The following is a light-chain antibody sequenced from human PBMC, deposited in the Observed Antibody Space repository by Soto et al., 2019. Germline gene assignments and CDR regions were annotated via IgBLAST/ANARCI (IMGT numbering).Light chain of an antibody. CDR1: QSISTY. Sequence: EVVLTQSPATLSLSPGEGATLSCRASQSISTYLAWYQQKPGQAPRLLIYATSSRATGIPARFSGSGSGTDFTLTISSLEPEEFAVYYCQQRSSWPFTFGPETKVDIK. CDR2: ATS. CDR3: QQRSSWPFT. V-gene: IGKV3-11*01. J-gene: IGKJ3*01.